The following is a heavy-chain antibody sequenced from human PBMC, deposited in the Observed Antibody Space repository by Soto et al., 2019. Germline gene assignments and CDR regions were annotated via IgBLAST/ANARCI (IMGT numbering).Heavy chain of an antibody. Sequence: GGSLRLSCAASGFTFSSYAMSWVRQAPGKGLEWVSAISGSGGSTYYTDSVKGRFTISRDNSKNTLYLQMNSLRAEDTAVYYCAKPMDYDFWSGYPGDYWGQGTLVTVSS. CDR2: ISGSGGST. J-gene: IGHJ4*02. CDR1: GFTFSSYA. D-gene: IGHD3-3*01. V-gene: IGHV3-23*01. CDR3: AKPMDYDFWSGYPGDY.